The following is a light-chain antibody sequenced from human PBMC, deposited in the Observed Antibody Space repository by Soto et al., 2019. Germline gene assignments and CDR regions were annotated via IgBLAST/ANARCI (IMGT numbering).Light chain of an antibody. V-gene: IGKV1-33*01. CDR1: QDIKKY. J-gene: IGKJ3*01. Sequence: DIQITQSPSSLSASVGDRVIITCQASQDIKKYLNWYQQKPGKAPKLLIYGTSNLETGVPSRFSGSGSGTDFTFTISTLQSEDLATYYCQQYDNIPLTFGPGTKVDIK. CDR3: QQYDNIPLT. CDR2: GTS.